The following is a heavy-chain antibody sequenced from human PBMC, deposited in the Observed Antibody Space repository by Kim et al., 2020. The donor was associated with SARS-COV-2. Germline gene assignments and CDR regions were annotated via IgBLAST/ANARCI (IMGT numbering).Heavy chain of an antibody. CDR3: ARDSRGFLFDS. Sequence: YGDYTDRATGRCTISRDNAKSSLYLQMSSLRAEDTVVYYCARDSRGFLFDSWGQGILVDVSS. D-gene: IGHD6-19*01. CDR2: YG. V-gene: IGHV3-11*06. J-gene: IGHJ4*02.